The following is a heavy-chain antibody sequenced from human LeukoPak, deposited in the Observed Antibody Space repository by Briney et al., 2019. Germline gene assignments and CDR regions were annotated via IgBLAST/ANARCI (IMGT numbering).Heavy chain of an antibody. CDR2: ISSSSTI. CDR1: GFTFSSYS. J-gene: IGHJ4*02. V-gene: IGHV3-48*04. CDR3: ARDTPYYYGSGSPNFDY. Sequence: GGSLRLSCAASGFTFSSYSMNWVRQAPGKGLEWVSYISSSSTIYYADSVKGRFTISRDNAKNSLYLQMNSLRAEDTAVYYCARDTPYYYGSGSPNFDYWGQGTLVTVSS. D-gene: IGHD3-10*01.